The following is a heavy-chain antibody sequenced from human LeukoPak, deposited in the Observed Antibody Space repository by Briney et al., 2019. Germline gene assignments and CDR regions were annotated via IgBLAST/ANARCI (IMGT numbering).Heavy chain of an antibody. CDR3: ARIYGDYGGREFDI. J-gene: IGHJ3*02. CDR1: GFTFSSYS. V-gene: IGHV3-48*01. Sequence: SGGSLRLSCAASGFTFSSYSMNWVRQAPGTGLEWVSYISTSSSTIYYADSVKGRFTISRDNAKNSLYLQMNSLRAEDTAVYYCARIYGDYGGREFDIWGQGTMVTVSS. D-gene: IGHD4-17*01. CDR2: ISTSSSTI.